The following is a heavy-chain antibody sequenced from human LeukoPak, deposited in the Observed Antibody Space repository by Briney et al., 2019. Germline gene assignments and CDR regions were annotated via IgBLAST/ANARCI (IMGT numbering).Heavy chain of an antibody. J-gene: IGHJ4*02. Sequence: SETLSLTCAVYGGSFSGYYWSWIRQPPGKGLEWIGEINHSGSTNYNPSLKSRVTISVDTSKNQFSLKLSSVTAADTAVYYCAGGRWHYYDSRQSFDYWGQGTLVTVSS. V-gene: IGHV4-34*01. CDR3: AGGRWHYYDSRQSFDY. CDR2: INHSGST. CDR1: GGSFSGYY. D-gene: IGHD3-22*01.